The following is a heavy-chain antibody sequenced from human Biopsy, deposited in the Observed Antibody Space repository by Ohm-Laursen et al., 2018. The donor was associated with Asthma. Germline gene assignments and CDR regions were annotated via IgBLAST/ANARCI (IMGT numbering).Heavy chain of an antibody. CDR2: IHYSGST. CDR1: GGSITSSSYY. J-gene: IGHJ4*02. Sequence: SDTLSLTCTVSGGSITSSSYYWTWIRQPPGKGLEWIGNIHYSGSTYSNPSLKSRVTISVDTSKEQISLRLSSVIAADTAVYYCAGFCSGGNCPDHWGQGTLVTVSS. D-gene: IGHD2-15*01. CDR3: AGFCSGGNCPDH. V-gene: IGHV4-61*01.